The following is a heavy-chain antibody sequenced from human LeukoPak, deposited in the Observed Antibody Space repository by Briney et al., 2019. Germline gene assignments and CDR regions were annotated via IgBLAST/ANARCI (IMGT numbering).Heavy chain of an antibody. CDR2: IYSSGTT. V-gene: IGHV4-61*02. Sequence: SQTLSLTCTVSGGSISSDLYYWSWIRQPAGKGLEWIGRIYSSGTTNYNPSLKSRVTISVERSKNQVSLTLNSVTAADTAVYYCAGGAYGSGSYAKWFDPWGQGTLVIVSS. CDR3: AGGAYGSGSYAKWFDP. D-gene: IGHD3-10*01. J-gene: IGHJ5*02. CDR1: GGSISSDLYY.